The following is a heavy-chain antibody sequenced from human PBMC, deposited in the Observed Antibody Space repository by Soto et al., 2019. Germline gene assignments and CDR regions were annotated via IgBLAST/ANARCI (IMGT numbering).Heavy chain of an antibody. J-gene: IGHJ4*02. Sequence: EVQLVESGGGLVQPGGSLKLSCAASGFTFSGSAMHWVRQASGKGLEWVGRMRSKANSYATAYAASVKGRFTISRDDFKNPADPQKDSPKTEDTAVYYCTRSVTGTTAHFDYWGQGTLVTVSS. CDR3: TRSVTGTTAHFDY. CDR1: GFTFSGSA. V-gene: IGHV3-73*02. CDR2: MRSKANSYAT. D-gene: IGHD1-7*01.